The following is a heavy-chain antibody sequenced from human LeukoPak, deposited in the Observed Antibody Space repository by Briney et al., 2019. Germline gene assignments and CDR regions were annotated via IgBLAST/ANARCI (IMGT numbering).Heavy chain of an antibody. Sequence: SETLSLTCAVYGGSFSDYYWSWIRQPPGKGLEWIGDINHRGGTNYSPSLKSRVTISVDTSKNTLYLQMNSLRAEDTAVYYCAKGLQIVATIVWGQGTLVTVSS. CDR2: INHRGGT. CDR3: AKGLQIVATIV. J-gene: IGHJ4*02. CDR1: GGSFSDYY. V-gene: IGHV4-34*01. D-gene: IGHD5-12*01.